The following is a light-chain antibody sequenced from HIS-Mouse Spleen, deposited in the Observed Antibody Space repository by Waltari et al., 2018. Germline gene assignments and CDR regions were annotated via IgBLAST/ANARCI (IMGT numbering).Light chain of an antibody. CDR2: GKH. V-gene: IGLV3-19*01. CDR3: NSRDSSGNHVV. Sequence: SSELTQDPAVSVALGQTVRITCQGDSLRSYYASWYQQKPGQAPVLVIYGKHNRPSGIPDRVSGASAGNTASLTITGAQAEDEADYYCNSRDSSGNHVVFGGWTKLTVL. J-gene: IGLJ2*01. CDR1: SLRSYY.